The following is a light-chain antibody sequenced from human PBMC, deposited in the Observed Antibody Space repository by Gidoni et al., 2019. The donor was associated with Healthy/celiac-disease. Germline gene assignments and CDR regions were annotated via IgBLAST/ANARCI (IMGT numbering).Light chain of an antibody. CDR1: HSVSSY. Sequence: EIVLTQSPATLSLYPGERATLSCRARHSVSSYLAWYQQKPGQAPRLLIYDASNRATGIPARFSGSGSGTDFTLTISSLEPEDFAVYYCQQRSNWPPLLTFGGGTKVEIK. CDR2: DAS. V-gene: IGKV3-11*01. J-gene: IGKJ4*01. CDR3: QQRSNWPPLLT.